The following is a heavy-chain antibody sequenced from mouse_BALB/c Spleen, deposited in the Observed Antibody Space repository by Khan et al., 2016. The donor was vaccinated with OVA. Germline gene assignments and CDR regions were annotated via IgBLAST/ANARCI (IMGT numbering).Heavy chain of an antibody. V-gene: IGHV2-9-2*01. CDR3: VRRGNYYGSFYWYFDV. D-gene: IGHD1-1*01. Sequence: QVQLKESGPGLVAPSQNLSITCTVSGFSLTSYDISWIRQPPGKGLEWLGVIWTGGGTNYNSAFMSRLSISKDNSKSQVFLKMNRRQSDDTAIYYCVRRGNYYGSFYWYFDVWGAGTTVTVSS. CDR2: IWTGGGT. J-gene: IGHJ1*01. CDR1: GFSLTSYD.